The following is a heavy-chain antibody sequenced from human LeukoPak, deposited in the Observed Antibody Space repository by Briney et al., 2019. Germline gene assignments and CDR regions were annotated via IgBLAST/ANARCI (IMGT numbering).Heavy chain of an antibody. D-gene: IGHD3-10*01. V-gene: IGHV4-34*01. J-gene: IGHJ4*02. CDR2: INHSGST. CDR3: ARGLWFGEFPYFDY. Sequence: SETLSLTCAVYGGSFSGYYWSWIRQPPGKGLEWIGEINHSGSTNYNPSLKSRVTISVDTSKNQFSLKLSSVTAADTAVYYCARGLWFGEFPYFDYWGQGTLVTVSS. CDR1: GGSFSGYY.